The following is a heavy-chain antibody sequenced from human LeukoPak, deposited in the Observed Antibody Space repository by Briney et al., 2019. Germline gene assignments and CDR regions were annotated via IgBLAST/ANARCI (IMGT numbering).Heavy chain of an antibody. Sequence: PGRSLRLSCAASAFTVSSNYMSWVRQAPGKGLEWVSVIDNGGSTYYPDSVKGRFTISRDTSKNTLYLQINSLRAEDTAVYYCGRDASARSLGNWGQGTLVSVSS. J-gene: IGHJ4*02. D-gene: IGHD6-6*01. CDR1: AFTVSSNY. V-gene: IGHV3-53*01. CDR3: GRDASARSLGN. CDR2: IDNGGST.